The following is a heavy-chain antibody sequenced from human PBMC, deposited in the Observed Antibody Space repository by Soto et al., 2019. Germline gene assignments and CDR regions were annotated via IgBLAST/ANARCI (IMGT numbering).Heavy chain of an antibody. J-gene: IGHJ3*02. Sequence: SLRLSCAASGFTFDDYAMHWVRQAPGKGLEWVSGISWNSGSIGYADSVKGRFTISRDNAKNSLYLQMNSLRAEDTALYYCAKDLRYFDWLATGDAFDIWGQGTMVTVSS. CDR1: GFTFDDYA. CDR3: AKDLRYFDWLATGDAFDI. CDR2: ISWNSGSI. D-gene: IGHD3-9*01. V-gene: IGHV3-9*01.